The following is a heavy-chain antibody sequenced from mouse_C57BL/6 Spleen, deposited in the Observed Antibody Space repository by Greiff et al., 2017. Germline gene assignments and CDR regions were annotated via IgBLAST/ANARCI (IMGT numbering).Heavy chain of an antibody. J-gene: IGHJ3*01. V-gene: IGHV1-50*01. D-gene: IGHD2-4*01. CDR3: ARFDYDWFAY. CDR1: GYTFTSYW. Sequence: QVQLQQPGAELVKPGASVKLSCKASGYTFTSYWMQWVKQRPGQGLEWIGEIDPSDSYTNYTQKFKGKATLTVDTSSSTAYMQLSSLTSEDSAVYYCARFDYDWFAYWGQGTLVTVSA. CDR2: IDPSDSYT.